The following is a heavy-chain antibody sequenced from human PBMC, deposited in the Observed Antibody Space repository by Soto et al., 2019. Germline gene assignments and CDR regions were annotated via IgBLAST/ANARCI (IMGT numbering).Heavy chain of an antibody. D-gene: IGHD2-2*01. CDR2: INDSGST. Sequence: QVQLQQWGAGLLKPSETLSLTCAVYGGPFSGFYWSWIRQPPGKGLEWIGEINDSGSTNYNPSLKSRVTLSVDTSKNQFALKLSSMTAADTAVYYCARFRRGPAALFDKDWGQGILVTVS. CDR1: GGPFSGFY. CDR3: ARFRRGPAALFDKD. J-gene: IGHJ4*02. V-gene: IGHV4-34*02.